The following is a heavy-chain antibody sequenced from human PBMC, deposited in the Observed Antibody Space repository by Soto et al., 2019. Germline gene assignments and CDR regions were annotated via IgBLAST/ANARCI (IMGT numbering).Heavy chain of an antibody. D-gene: IGHD3-22*01. CDR3: AKGRYYDRSGHSSTYLNY. CDR2: ISYDGSNK. V-gene: IGHV3-30*18. Sequence: QVQLEESGGGVVQPGRSLRLSCAASGFSFSTFGMHWVRQAPGKGLEWVAAISYDGSNKYYADSVKGRFTISRDNLKNTLFLQMNSLTAEDTAVYYCAKGRYYDRSGHSSTYLNYWGQRTLISVAS. CDR1: GFSFSTFG. J-gene: IGHJ4*02.